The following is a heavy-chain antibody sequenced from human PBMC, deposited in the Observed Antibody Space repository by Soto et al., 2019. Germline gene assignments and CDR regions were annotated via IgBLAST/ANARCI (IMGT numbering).Heavy chain of an antibody. J-gene: IGHJ5*02. D-gene: IGHD3-22*01. V-gene: IGHV3-23*01. CDR2: ISGSGGNT. Sequence: PGGSLRLSCAASGFTFISYVMSWVRQAPGKGLEWVSAISGSGGNTYYADSVKGRFTISRDNSKNTLFLQMNSLRAEDTALYFCAKEMGDYYDSSGSWFDPWGQGTLVTVSS. CDR3: AKEMGDYYDSSGSWFDP. CDR1: GFTFISYV.